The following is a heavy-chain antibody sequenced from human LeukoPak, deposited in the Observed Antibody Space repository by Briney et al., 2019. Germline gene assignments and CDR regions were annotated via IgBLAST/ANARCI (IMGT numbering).Heavy chain of an antibody. Sequence: ASVKVSCKASGYTFTSYGISWVRQAPGQGLEWMGWISTYNGNTNYAQKLQGRVIMTTDTSTSTAYMELRSLRSDDTAVYYCARGFDGPNAFDIWGQGTMVTVSS. CDR2: ISTYNGNT. V-gene: IGHV1-18*01. CDR3: ARGFDGPNAFDI. J-gene: IGHJ3*02. D-gene: IGHD3-9*01. CDR1: GYTFTSYG.